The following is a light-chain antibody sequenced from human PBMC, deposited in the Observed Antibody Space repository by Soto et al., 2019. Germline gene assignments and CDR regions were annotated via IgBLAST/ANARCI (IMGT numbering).Light chain of an antibody. J-gene: IGKJ1*01. Sequence: EIVLTQSPGTLSLSPGDRATLSCRASQSVASTYLAWYQHKPGQAPRLLIYHASSRATGIPDRFSGSGSGTDFTLTISRLEPEDCAVYYCQRYRRAQGTFGKGTKVEVE. CDR3: QRYRRAQGT. CDR1: QSVASTY. CDR2: HAS. V-gene: IGKV3-20*01.